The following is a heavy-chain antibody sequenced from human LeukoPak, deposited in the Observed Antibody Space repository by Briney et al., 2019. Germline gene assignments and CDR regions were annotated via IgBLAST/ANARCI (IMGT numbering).Heavy chain of an antibody. J-gene: IGHJ5*02. V-gene: IGHV3-30*02. CDR1: GFTFSDFG. D-gene: IGHD6-13*01. CDR3: VKGGSSSHNWFDP. Sequence: PGGSLRLSCAASGFTFSDFGMHWVRQAPGKGPEWVAFIRNDGSNDYYPDSVKGRFTISRDNSRTTLYLQMHSLRIEDTAVYYCVKGGSSSHNWFDPWGQGILVTVPS. CDR2: IRNDGSND.